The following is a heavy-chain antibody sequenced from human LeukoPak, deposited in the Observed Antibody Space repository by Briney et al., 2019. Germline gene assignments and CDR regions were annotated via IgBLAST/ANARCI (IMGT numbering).Heavy chain of an antibody. J-gene: IGHJ5*02. CDR3: AGSSHQRNWFDP. CDR1: GYTFTSDY. V-gene: IGHV1-46*01. D-gene: IGHD1-26*01. CDR2: VHSSGGVI. Sequence: ASVKLSCKSSGYTFTSDYMNWVRQAPGQGLEWMGIVHSSGGVIKYAQEFQDRLTVTRDTSTSTIYKELSSLRSEDTAVYYCAGSSHQRNWFDPWGQGTLVIVSS.